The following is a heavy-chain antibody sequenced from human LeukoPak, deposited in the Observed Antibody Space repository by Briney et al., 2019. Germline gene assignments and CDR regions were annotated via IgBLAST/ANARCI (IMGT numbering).Heavy chain of an antibody. V-gene: IGHV4-39*01. CDR1: GGSISSSSYY. CDR3: ARQPSIAAAGDY. Sequence: SETLSLTCTVSGGSISSSSYYWGWIRQPPGKGLEWIGSIYYSGSTYFDPSLKSRVTISVDTSKNQFSLKLSSVTAADTAVYYCARQPSIAAAGDYWGQGTLVTVSS. CDR2: IYYSGST. D-gene: IGHD6-13*01. J-gene: IGHJ4*02.